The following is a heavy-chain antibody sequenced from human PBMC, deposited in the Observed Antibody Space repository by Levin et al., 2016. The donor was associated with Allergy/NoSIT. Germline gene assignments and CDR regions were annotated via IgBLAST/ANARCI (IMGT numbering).Heavy chain of an antibody. CDR2: IDWDDDK. CDR1: GFSLSTGGVG. V-gene: IGHV2-70*11. D-gene: IGHD3-10*01. CDR3: ARMNLGGSGSYYYYGMDV. Sequence: SGPTLVKPTQTLTLTCTFSGFSLSTGGVGVAWIRQPPGKALEWLARIDWDDDKYYSTSLKTRLTISKDTSKNQVVLTMTNMDPVDTATYYCARMNLGGSGSYYYYGMDVWGQGTTVTVSS. J-gene: IGHJ6*02.